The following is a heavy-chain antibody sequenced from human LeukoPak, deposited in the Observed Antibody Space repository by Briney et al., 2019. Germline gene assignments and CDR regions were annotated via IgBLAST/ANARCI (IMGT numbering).Heavy chain of an antibody. Sequence: PSETLSLTCTVSGVSISSYYWSWIRQPAGKGLEWIGRIYTSGSTNYNPSLKSRVTMSVDTSKNQFSLKLSSVTAADTAVYYCARSYDFWSGYSLGGWFDPWGQGTLVTVSS. J-gene: IGHJ5*02. V-gene: IGHV4-4*07. CDR1: GVSISSYY. CDR2: IYTSGST. D-gene: IGHD3-3*01. CDR3: ARSYDFWSGYSLGGWFDP.